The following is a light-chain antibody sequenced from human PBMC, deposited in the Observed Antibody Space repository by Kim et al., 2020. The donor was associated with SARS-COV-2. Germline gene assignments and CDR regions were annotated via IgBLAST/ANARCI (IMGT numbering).Light chain of an antibody. J-gene: IGLJ2*01. CDR1: SSNIGKNY. CDR3: GTWDNNMSAGV. Sequence: QSVLTQPPSVSAAPGQKVTISCSGSSSNIGKNYVSWYHQLPGTTPKLLIYDNDKRPSGIPDRFSGSKSGTSATLGITALQTGDEAVYYCGTWDNNMSAGVFGGGTQLTVL. CDR2: DND. V-gene: IGLV1-51*01.